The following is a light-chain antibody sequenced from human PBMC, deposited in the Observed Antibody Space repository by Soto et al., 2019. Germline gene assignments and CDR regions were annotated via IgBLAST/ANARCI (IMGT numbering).Light chain of an antibody. Sequence: DIQLTQSPSFLSASVGDRVTITCRASQGISTYLAWYLQRPGKAPKLLIYGASPLQSGVPSRFSGSGSGTEFTLTISSLQPEDFGTYYGQQLKSDWYAFGQGTKLEIK. CDR3: QQLKSDWYA. CDR2: GAS. J-gene: IGKJ2*01. CDR1: QGISTY. V-gene: IGKV1-9*01.